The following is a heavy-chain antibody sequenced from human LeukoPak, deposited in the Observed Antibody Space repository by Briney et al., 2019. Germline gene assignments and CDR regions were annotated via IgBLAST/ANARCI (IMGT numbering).Heavy chain of an antibody. CDR3: ASPFDSGYDSSFDY. D-gene: IGHD5-12*01. Sequence: SVKVSCKASGGTFSSYAISWVRQAPGQGLEWTGGIIPIFGTANYAQKFQGRVTITADKSTSTAYMELSSLRSEDTAVYYCASPFDSGYDSSFDYWGQGTLVTVSS. CDR1: GGTFSSYA. CDR2: IIPIFGTA. V-gene: IGHV1-69*06. J-gene: IGHJ4*02.